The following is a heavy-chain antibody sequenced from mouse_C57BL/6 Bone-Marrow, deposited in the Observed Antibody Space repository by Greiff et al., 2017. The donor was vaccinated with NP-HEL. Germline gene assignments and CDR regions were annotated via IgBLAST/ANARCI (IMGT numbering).Heavy chain of an antibody. Sequence: VQLQQSVAELVRPGASVKLSCTASGFNIKNTYMHWVKQRPEQGLEWIGRIDPANGNTKYAPKFQGKATITADTSSNTAYLQLSSLTSEDTAIYYCASPTCKERFYWYFDVWGTGTTVTVSS. D-gene: IGHD1-3*01. CDR2: IDPANGNT. CDR3: ASPTCKERFYWYFDV. CDR1: GFNIKNTY. J-gene: IGHJ1*03. V-gene: IGHV14-3*01.